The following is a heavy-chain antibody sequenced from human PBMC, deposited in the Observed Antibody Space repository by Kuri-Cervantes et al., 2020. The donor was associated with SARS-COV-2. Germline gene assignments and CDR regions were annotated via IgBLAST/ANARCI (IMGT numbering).Heavy chain of an antibody. V-gene: IGHV4-59*08. CDR3: ARRRHDNSIFDAFDI. J-gene: IGHJ3*02. Sequence: ESLKISCAASGFTVSSNYMSWVRQAPGKGLEWIGIIYYTGSASYSPSLQSRLTISVDTSKNQFSLQLSSVTAADTAMYYCARRRHDNSIFDAFDIWGQGSVVTV. CDR2: IYYTGSA. CDR1: GFTVSSNY. D-gene: IGHD3-22*01.